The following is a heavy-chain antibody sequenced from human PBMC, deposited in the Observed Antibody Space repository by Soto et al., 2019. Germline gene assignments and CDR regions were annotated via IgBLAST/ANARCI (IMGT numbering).Heavy chain of an antibody. CDR2: IIPILGIA. Sequence: QVQLVQSGAEVKKPGSSVKVSCKASGGTFSSYTISWVRQAPGQGLEWMGRIIPILGIANYAQKFQGRVTITADKSTSTAYMELSSLRSEDTAVYYCARDADSSSWYPYWGQGTLVTVSS. CDR3: ARDADSSSWYPY. D-gene: IGHD6-13*01. V-gene: IGHV1-69*08. CDR1: GGTFSSYT. J-gene: IGHJ4*02.